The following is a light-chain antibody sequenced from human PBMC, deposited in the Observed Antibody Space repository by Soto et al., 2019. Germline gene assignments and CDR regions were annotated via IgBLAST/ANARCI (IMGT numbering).Light chain of an antibody. CDR2: ENN. V-gene: IGLV1-51*02. J-gene: IGLJ1*01. Sequence: QSVLTKPPSVTAAPGDKVTISCSGSSSNIGNNYVSWYQQLPGTAPKLLIYENNKRPSGIPDRFSGSKSGTSATLGITGLQTGDEADYYCGTWDSSLSAYVFGPGTKVTVL. CDR1: SSNIGNNY. CDR3: GTWDSSLSAYV.